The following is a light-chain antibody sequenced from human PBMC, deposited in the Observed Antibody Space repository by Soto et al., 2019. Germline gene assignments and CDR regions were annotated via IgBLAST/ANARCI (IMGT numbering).Light chain of an antibody. J-gene: IGKJ2*01. CDR1: RGVGTSY. CDR3: QQYGRSPL. Sequence: ENVLTQSPGTLSLSPGETASLSCRASRGVGTSYLAWYQQKPGQAPRLLLYGTSNRATGIPDRFSGSGSGTDFTLTISGLEHEDFAVYFCQQYGRSPLFGQGTKLEIK. V-gene: IGKV3-20*01. CDR2: GTS.